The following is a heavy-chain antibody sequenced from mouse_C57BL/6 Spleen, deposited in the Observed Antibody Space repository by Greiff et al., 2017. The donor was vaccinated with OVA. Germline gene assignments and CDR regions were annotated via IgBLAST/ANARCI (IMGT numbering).Heavy chain of an antibody. J-gene: IGHJ2*01. CDR3: ARAAQATY. D-gene: IGHD3-2*02. Sequence: VQLQQPGAELVKPGASVKLSCKASGYTFTSYWMQWVQQRPGQGLEWIGEIDPSDSYTNYNQKLKGKATLTVDTSSSTAYMQLSSLTSEDSAVYYCARAAQATYWGQGTTLTVSA. V-gene: IGHV1-50*01. CDR2: IDPSDSYT. CDR1: GYTFTSYW.